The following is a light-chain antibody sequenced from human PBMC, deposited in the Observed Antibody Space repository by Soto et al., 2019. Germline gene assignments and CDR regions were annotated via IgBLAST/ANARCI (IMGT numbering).Light chain of an antibody. CDR1: SSDVGGYKY. Sequence: QSALTQPASVSGSPGQSITISCTGTSSDVGGYKYVSWYQQHPGKAPKLMIFEVSNRPSGVSNRFSGSKSGNTASLTISGLQAEDGANYYCSSYTSSKTRVFGTGTKLTVL. V-gene: IGLV2-14*01. J-gene: IGLJ1*01. CDR3: SSYTSSKTRV. CDR2: EVS.